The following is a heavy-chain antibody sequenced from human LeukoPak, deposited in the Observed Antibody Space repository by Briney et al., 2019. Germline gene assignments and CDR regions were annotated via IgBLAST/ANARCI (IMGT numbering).Heavy chain of an antibody. V-gene: IGHV3-21*01. D-gene: IGHD6-13*01. Sequence: KPGGSLRLSCAASGFTFSSYSMNWVRQAPGKGLEWVSSISSSSSYIYYADSVKGRFTISRDNAKNSLYLQMNSLRAEDTAVYYCARDPYSSSWLRGDAFDIWGQGTMVTVSS. CDR3: ARDPYSSSWLRGDAFDI. CDR1: GFTFSSYS. CDR2: ISSSSSYI. J-gene: IGHJ3*02.